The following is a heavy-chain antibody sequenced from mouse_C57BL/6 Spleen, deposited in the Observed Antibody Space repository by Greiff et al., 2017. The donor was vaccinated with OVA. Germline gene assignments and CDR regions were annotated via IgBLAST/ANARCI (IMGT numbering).Heavy chain of an antibody. Sequence: QVQLQQPGAELVMPGASVKLSCKASGYTFTSYWMHWVKQRPGQGLEWIGEIDPSDSYTNYNQKFTGKSTLTVDKSSSTAYMKLSSLTSEDSSVYNGAKSGSSSAWFAYWGQGTLVTVSA. J-gene: IGHJ3*01. CDR2: IDPSDSYT. D-gene: IGHD1-1*01. CDR3: AKSGSSSAWFAY. V-gene: IGHV1-69*01. CDR1: GYTFTSYW.